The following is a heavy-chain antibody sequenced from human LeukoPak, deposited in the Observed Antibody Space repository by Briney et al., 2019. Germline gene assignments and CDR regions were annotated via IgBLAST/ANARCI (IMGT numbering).Heavy chain of an antibody. D-gene: IGHD3-3*01. J-gene: IGHJ4*02. CDR2: MNPNSGNT. Sequence: GASVKVSCKASGYTFTNYDINWVRQATGQGLEWMGWMNPNSGNTGHAQKFQGRVTMTRNTSISTAYMELSSLRSEDTAVYYCARGITIFGVVTLDYWGQGTLVTVSS. V-gene: IGHV1-8*01. CDR1: GYTFTNYD. CDR3: ARGITIFGVVTLDY.